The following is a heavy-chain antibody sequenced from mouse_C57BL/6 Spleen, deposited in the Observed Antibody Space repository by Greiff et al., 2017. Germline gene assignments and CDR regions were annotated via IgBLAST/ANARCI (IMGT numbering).Heavy chain of an antibody. D-gene: IGHD1-1*01. V-gene: IGHV1-74*01. CDR1: GYTFTSYW. J-gene: IGHJ2*01. Sequence: VQLQQPGAELVKPGASVKVSCKASGYTFTSYWMHWVMQRPGQGLEWIGRIHPSDSDTNYNQKFKGKDTLTVDKSSSTAYLQLSSLTSEDSAVYYCAIFGYYGSRDFDYWGQGTALTVSS. CDR3: AIFGYYGSRDFDY. CDR2: IHPSDSDT.